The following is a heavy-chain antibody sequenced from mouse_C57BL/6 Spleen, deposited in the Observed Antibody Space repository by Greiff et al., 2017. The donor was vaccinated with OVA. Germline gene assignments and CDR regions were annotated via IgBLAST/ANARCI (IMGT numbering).Heavy chain of an antibody. CDR1: GYTFTSYW. D-gene: IGHD1-1*01. J-gene: IGHJ2*01. V-gene: IGHV1-61*01. CDR3: ARSDYGSSHYFDD. CDR2: IYPSDSET. Sequence: QVQLQQPGAELVRPGSSVKLSCKASGYTFTSYWMDWVKQRPGQGLEWIGNIYPSDSETHYNQKFKDKATLTVDKSSSTAYMQLSSLTSEDSAVYYCARSDYGSSHYFDDWGQGTTLTVSS.